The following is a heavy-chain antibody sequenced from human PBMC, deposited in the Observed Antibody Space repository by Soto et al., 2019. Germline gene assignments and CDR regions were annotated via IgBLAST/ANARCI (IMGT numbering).Heavy chain of an antibody. J-gene: IGHJ4*02. D-gene: IGHD2-2*01. V-gene: IGHV1-18*01. CDR3: AREASVLIPAAQPSRFDS. Sequence: GASVKVSCKGFGYSFMKYGINWVRQAPGQGLEWVGWISPYSGYTHSAQRFHGRLTLTTDTAASTAYMELRILRSADTALYYCAREASVLIPAAQPSRFDSWGRGTLVT. CDR1: GYSFMKYG. CDR2: ISPYSGYT.